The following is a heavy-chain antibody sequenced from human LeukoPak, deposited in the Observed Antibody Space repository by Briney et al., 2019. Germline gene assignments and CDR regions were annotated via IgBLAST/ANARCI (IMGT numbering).Heavy chain of an antibody. Sequence: SETLSLTCTVFGGSISSYYWSWIRQPPGKGLEWIGYIYYSGSTNYNPSLKSRVTISVDTSKNQFSLKLSSVTAADTAVYYCARTVGYCSGGSCADAFDIWGQGTMVTVSS. CDR2: IYYSGST. J-gene: IGHJ3*02. CDR3: ARTVGYCSGGSCADAFDI. D-gene: IGHD2-15*01. V-gene: IGHV4-59*01. CDR1: GGSISSYY.